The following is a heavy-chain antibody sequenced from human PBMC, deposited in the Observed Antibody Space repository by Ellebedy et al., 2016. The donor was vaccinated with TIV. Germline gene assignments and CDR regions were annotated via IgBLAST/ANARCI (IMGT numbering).Heavy chain of an antibody. CDR3: ARAGDSSSGWYEGGWFDP. J-gene: IGHJ5*02. CDR1: AYSMNNYY. D-gene: IGHD6-19*01. CDR2: VYYSGST. V-gene: IGHV4-59*08. Sequence: MPGGSLRLSCTVSAYSMNNYYWSWVRQPPGKGLVWIGYVYYSGSTNYNPSLKRLVTISVDTSKKQFFLNLSSVTAADTAVYYCARAGDSSSGWYEGGWFDPWGQGTLVTVSS.